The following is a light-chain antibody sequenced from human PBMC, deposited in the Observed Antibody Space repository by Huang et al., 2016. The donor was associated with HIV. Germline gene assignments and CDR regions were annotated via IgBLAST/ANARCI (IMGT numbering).Light chain of an antibody. CDR1: QDINTY. J-gene: IGKJ1*01. CDR2: ATS. CDR3: QQYYSFPLT. V-gene: IGKV1-8*01. Sequence: AIRITQSPSSLSASTGDKVSITCRASQDINTYLAWYQQKPAKPPSLLIYATSTLQSGVPSRFSGSGSGTDFTLTITHLQSEDFATYYCQQYYSFPLTFGQGSQVEV.